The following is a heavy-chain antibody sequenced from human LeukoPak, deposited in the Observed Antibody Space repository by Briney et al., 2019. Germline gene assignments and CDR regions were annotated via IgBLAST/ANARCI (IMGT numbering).Heavy chain of an antibody. CDR1: GGTFSSYA. CDR2: IIPIFGTA. V-gene: IGHV1-69*05. J-gene: IGHJ4*02. D-gene: IGHD6-6*01. CDR3: ARDVGYSSSSLGTPLDY. Sequence: GASVKVSCKASGGTFSSYAISWVRQAPGQGLEWMGGIIPIFGTANYAQKFQGRVTITTDESTSTAYMELSSLRSEDTAVYYCARDVGYSSSSLGTPLDYWGQGTLVTVSS.